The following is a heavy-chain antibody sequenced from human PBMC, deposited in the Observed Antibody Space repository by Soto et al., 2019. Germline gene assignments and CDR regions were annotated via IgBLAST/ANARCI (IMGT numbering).Heavy chain of an antibody. Sequence: PSETLSLTCAVSGAANTTGGYSWSWMRQPPGNGLQWIGYMYHTGSANYNPSLKGRVTMSFDTSTNDFSLKLNSVTAADTAVYFCARLKGTRYFDFGGPGLLVT. CDR2: MYHTGSA. CDR1: GAANTTGGYS. CDR3: ARLKGTRYFDF. J-gene: IGHJ4*02. V-gene: IGHV4-30-2*01.